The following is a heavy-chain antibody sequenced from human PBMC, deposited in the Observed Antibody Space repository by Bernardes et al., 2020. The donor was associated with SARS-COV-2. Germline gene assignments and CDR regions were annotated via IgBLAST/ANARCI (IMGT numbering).Heavy chain of an antibody. CDR2: IGGSGVNT. CDR3: AKVGRYGSGSDYGAFDI. V-gene: IGHV3-23*01. D-gene: IGHD3-10*01. Sequence: GSLRLSCAASGLTFSNYAMSWVRQAPGKGLEWVSTIGGSGVNTYSADSVKGRFTISRDNSKNMVSLQMNSLRVEDTAIYYCAKVGRYGSGSDYGAFDIWGPGTRVIVSP. J-gene: IGHJ3*02. CDR1: GLTFSNYA.